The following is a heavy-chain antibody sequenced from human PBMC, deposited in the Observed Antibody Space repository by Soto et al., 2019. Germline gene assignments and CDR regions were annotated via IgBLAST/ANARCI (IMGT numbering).Heavy chain of an antibody. J-gene: IGHJ5*02. Sequence: SQTLSLTCAISGDSVSSNSAAWNWIRQSPSRGLEWLGRTYYRSKWYNDYAISVKSRITISPDTSKNQFSLQLSSVIPEDTAVYYCASAHFGSDRYPLEPFDPWGQGTLFTVS. D-gene: IGHD1-1*01. CDR3: ASAHFGSDRYPLEPFDP. CDR1: GDSVSSNSAA. CDR2: TYYRSKWYN. V-gene: IGHV6-1*01.